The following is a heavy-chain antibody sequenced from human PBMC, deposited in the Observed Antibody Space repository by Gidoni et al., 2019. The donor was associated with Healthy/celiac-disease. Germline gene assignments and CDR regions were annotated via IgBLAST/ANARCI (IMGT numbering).Heavy chain of an antibody. V-gene: IGHV4-34*01. D-gene: IGHD5-12*01. CDR1: GGSFSGYY. Sequence: QVQLQQWGAGLLKPSETLSLTCAVYGGSFSGYYWSWIRQPPGKGLEWIGEINHSGSTNYNPSLKSRVTISVDTSKNQFSLKLSSVTAADTAVYYCARGRRLKNKMATVDYWGQGTLVTVSA. J-gene: IGHJ4*02. CDR2: INHSGST. CDR3: ARGRRLKNKMATVDY.